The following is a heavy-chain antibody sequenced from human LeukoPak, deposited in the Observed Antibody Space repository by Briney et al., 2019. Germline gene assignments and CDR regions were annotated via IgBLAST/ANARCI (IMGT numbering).Heavy chain of an antibody. D-gene: IGHD4-17*01. V-gene: IGHV3-48*03. CDR1: GFTFSSYE. J-gene: IGHJ4*02. CDR3: ATYLRSGPIDC. Sequence: GGSLRLSCAASGFTFSSYEMNWVRQAPGKGLEWVSYISSSGSTIYYADSVKGRFTISRDNAKNSLYLQMNSLRAEDTAAYYCATYLRSGPIDCWGQGTLVTVSS. CDR2: ISSSGSTI.